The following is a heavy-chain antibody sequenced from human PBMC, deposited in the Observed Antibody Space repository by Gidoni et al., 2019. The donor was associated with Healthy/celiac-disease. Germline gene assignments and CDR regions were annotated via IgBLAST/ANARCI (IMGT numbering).Heavy chain of an antibody. CDR1: GFTFSSYA. CDR2: ISGSGGST. J-gene: IGHJ5*02. V-gene: IGHV3-23*01. D-gene: IGHD1-26*01. Sequence: EVQLLESGGGLVQPGGSVRRAGAASGFTFSSYAMSWVRQAPGKGLEWVSAISGSGGSTYYADSVTGRFTISRDNSKNTLYLQMNSLRAEDTAVYYCAKGLVGATSPWFDPWGQGTLVTVSS. CDR3: AKGLVGATSPWFDP.